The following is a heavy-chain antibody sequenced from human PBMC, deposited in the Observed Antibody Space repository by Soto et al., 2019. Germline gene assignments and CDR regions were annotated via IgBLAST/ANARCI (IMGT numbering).Heavy chain of an antibody. J-gene: IGHJ6*02. CDR3: CTGRGDV. CDR2: VRNKANNYAT. V-gene: IGHV3-73*02. D-gene: IGHD2-8*01. Sequence: EVQLVVSGGGVVQPGGSLRLSCAASGFTFSGSAFHWVRQASGKGLEWVGRVRNKANNYATTYAASGQGRFAISRDESRNTAFVHMTDQKWEDGAVYYDCTGRGDVLAQGTAATVSS. CDR1: GFTFSGSA.